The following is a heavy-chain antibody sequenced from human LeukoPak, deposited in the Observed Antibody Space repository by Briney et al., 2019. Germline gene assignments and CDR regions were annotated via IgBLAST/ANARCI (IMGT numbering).Heavy chain of an antibody. CDR3: ANVDTAMDY. CDR2: IRNKDSSYTT. J-gene: IGHJ4*02. D-gene: IGHD5-18*01. CDR1: GFTFSDHY. Sequence: GGSLRLSCAASGFTFSDHYMDWVRQAPGKGLEWVGRIRNKDSSYTTEYAASVKGRFTISRDDSKNSLYLQMNSLKTEDTAVYYCANVDTAMDYWGQGTLVTVSS. V-gene: IGHV3-72*01.